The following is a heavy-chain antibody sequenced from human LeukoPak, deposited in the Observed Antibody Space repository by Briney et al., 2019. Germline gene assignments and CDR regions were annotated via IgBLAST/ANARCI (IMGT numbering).Heavy chain of an antibody. V-gene: IGHV3-23*01. J-gene: IGHJ4*02. CDR1: GFTFSSYA. CDR2: ISGSGGST. CDR3: AKVGDYVWGSYREGDYFDY. D-gene: IGHD3-16*02. Sequence: GGSLRLSCAASGFTFSSYAMSWVRQAPGKGLEWVSAISGSGGSTYYADSVKGRFTISRDNSKNTLYLQMNSLRAEDTAVYYCAKVGDYVWGSYREGDYFDYWGQGTLVTVSS.